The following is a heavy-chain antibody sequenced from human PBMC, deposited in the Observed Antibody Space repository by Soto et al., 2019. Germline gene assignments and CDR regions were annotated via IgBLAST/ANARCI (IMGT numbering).Heavy chain of an antibody. CDR1: GGSISSGGYY. CDR3: ARDQGYSNYVGY. Sequence: SETLSLTCTVSGGSISSGGYYWSWIRQHPGKGLEWIGYIYYSGSTYHNPSLKSRVTISVDTSKNQFSLKLSSVTAADTAVYYCARDQGYSNYVGYWGQGTLVTVSS. J-gene: IGHJ4*02. V-gene: IGHV4-31*03. CDR2: IYYSGST. D-gene: IGHD4-4*01.